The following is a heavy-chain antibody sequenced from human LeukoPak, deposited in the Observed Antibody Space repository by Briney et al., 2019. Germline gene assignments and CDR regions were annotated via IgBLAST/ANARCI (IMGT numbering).Heavy chain of an antibody. CDR1: GYTFTGYY. J-gene: IGHJ6*03. Sequence: PWASVKVSCKASGYTFTGYYMHWVRQAPGQGREWMGWINPNSGGTNYAQKFQGRVTMTRDTSISTAYMELSRLRSDDTAVYYCARESIAASGTYYYYYMDVWGKGTTVTVSS. CDR2: INPNSGGT. D-gene: IGHD6-13*01. V-gene: IGHV1-2*02. CDR3: ARESIAASGTYYYYYMDV.